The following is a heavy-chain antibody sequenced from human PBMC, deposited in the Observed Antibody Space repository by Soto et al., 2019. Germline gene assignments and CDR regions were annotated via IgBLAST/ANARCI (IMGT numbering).Heavy chain of an antibody. CDR1: GGSISSSSYY. Sequence: SETLSLTCTVSGGSISSSSYYWGWIRQPPGKGLEWIGSIYYSGSTYYNPSLKSRVTISVDTSKNQFSLKLSSVTAADTAVYYCARHRGLRVTIFGVVIGWFDPWGQGTLVTVSS. D-gene: IGHD3-3*01. CDR2: IYYSGST. V-gene: IGHV4-39*01. J-gene: IGHJ5*02. CDR3: ARHRGLRVTIFGVVIGWFDP.